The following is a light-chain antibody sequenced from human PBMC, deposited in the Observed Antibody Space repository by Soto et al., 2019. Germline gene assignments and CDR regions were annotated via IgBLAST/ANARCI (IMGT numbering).Light chain of an antibody. CDR1: QSVLHRSNNKKY. Sequence: DIVMTQSPDSLAVSLGERASINCRSTQSVLHRSNNKKYLAWYQQKPGQPPKLLIYWASTRESGVPDRFSGSGSATDVTLTISSLQAEDVAVYYCQQYYSTPYTFGQGTKLEIK. V-gene: IGKV4-1*01. CDR3: QQYYSTPYT. CDR2: WAS. J-gene: IGKJ2*01.